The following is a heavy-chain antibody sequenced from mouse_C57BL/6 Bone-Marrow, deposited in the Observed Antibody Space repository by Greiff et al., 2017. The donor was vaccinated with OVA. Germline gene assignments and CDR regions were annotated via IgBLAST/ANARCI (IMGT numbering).Heavy chain of an antibody. D-gene: IGHD1-1*01. Sequence: LQESGAELVKPGASVKLSCKASGYTFTEYTIHWVKQRSGQGLEWIGWFYPGSGSIKYNEKFKDKATLTADKSSSTVYMELSRLTSEDSAVYFCARHDYYGSSYIYFDYWGQGTTLTVSS. CDR2: FYPGSGSI. J-gene: IGHJ2*01. CDR3: ARHDYYGSSYIYFDY. CDR1: GYTFTEYT. V-gene: IGHV1-62-2*01.